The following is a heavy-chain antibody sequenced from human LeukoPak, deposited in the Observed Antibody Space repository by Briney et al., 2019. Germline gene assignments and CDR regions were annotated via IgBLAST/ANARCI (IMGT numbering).Heavy chain of an antibody. CDR3: ARGDPADFDY. Sequence: PSETLSLTCTTSGGSISRGGYYWSWLRQRPGKGLEWIGFIYYSGSPNYNPSLKSRGTISVDTSKNQFSLKLTSVTVADTAVYYCARGDPADFDYWGQGTLVTVSS. CDR2: IYYSGSP. CDR1: GGSISRGGYY. J-gene: IGHJ4*02. V-gene: IGHV4-31*03. D-gene: IGHD5-24*01.